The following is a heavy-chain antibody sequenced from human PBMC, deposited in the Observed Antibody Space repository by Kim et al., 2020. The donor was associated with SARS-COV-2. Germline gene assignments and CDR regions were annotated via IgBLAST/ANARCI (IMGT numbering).Heavy chain of an antibody. CDR2: INHSGST. D-gene: IGHD3-9*01. J-gene: IGHJ4*02. CDR1: GGSFSGYY. V-gene: IGHV4-34*01. CDR3: ARGSRAPPERAPYDILTGYYGHYYFDY. Sequence: SETLSLTCAVYGGSFSGYYWSWIRQPPGKGLEWIGEINHSGSTNYNPSLKSRVTISVDTSKNQFSLKLSSVTAADTAVYYCARGSRAPPERAPYDILTGYYGHYYFDYWGQGTLVTVSS.